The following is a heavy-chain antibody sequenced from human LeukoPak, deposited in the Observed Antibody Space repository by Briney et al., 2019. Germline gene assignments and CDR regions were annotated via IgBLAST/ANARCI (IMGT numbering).Heavy chain of an antibody. Sequence: PGRSLRLSCAASGFTFDDYAMHWARQAPGKGLEWVSGISWNSGSIGYADSVKGRFTISRDNAKNSLYLQMNSLRAEDMALYYCAKGDCSSTSCYSFDYWGQGTLVTVSS. CDR3: AKGDCSSTSCYSFDY. J-gene: IGHJ4*02. CDR1: GFTFDDYA. CDR2: ISWNSGSI. V-gene: IGHV3-9*03. D-gene: IGHD2-2*01.